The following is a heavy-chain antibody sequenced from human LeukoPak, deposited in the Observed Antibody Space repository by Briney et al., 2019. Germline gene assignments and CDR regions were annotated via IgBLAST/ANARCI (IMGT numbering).Heavy chain of an antibody. J-gene: IGHJ4*02. CDR1: GYTFTSYG. CDR2: ISAYNGNT. Sequence: ASVKVSCKASGYTFTSYGISWVRQAPGQGLEWMGWISAYNGNTNYAHKLQGRVTMTTDTSTSTAYMELRSLRSDDTAVYYCARERYCSSTSCYEEGSNYWGQGTLVTVSS. CDR3: ARERYCSSTSCYEEGSNY. D-gene: IGHD2-2*01. V-gene: IGHV1-18*01.